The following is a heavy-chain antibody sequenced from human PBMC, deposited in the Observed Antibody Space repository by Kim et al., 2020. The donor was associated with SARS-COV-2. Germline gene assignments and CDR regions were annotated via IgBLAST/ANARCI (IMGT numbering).Heavy chain of an antibody. CDR1: RGSISNYY. V-gene: IGHV4-59*08. CDR3: ARHVSSIWLFDY. J-gene: IGHJ4*02. CDR2: VYYIGST. D-gene: IGHD6-13*01. Sequence: SETLSLTCTVSRGSISNYYWSWIRQPPGKGLEWIGFVYYIGSTNYNPSLKSRVTISVDTSKNQFSLKLRSVTAADTAVYYCARHVSSIWLFDYWGQGILV.